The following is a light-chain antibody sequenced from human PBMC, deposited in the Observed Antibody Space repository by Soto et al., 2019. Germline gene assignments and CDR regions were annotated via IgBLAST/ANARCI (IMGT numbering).Light chain of an antibody. Sequence: QSVLTQPASVSGSPGQSITISCTGSSSDVGAYNYVSWYQQYPGSAPKLIIYEVNYRPSEVPHRFSGSKSGNTATLTISGLQAEDEAEYYCSSYTNTYTYVFGPGTKVTVL. CDR2: EVN. V-gene: IGLV2-14*01. CDR1: SSDVGAYNY. J-gene: IGLJ1*01. CDR3: SSYTNTYTYV.